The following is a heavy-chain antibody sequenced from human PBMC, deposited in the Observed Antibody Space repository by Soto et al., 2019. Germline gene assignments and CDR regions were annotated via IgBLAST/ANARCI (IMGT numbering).Heavy chain of an antibody. CDR2: IKRDASEK. Sequence: PGGSLRLFCAASGFTFGNYWMSWVRQAPGKGLEWLATIKRDASEKKYVDSVKGRFTMSRDNAKNSLYLQMDSLRAENTAVYYIAKDSRHGPENSLNHYLDYWGHGTLVTVSS. CDR3: AKDSRHGPENSLNHYLDY. V-gene: IGHV3-7*01. J-gene: IGHJ4*01. CDR1: GFTFGNYW. D-gene: IGHD3-10*01.